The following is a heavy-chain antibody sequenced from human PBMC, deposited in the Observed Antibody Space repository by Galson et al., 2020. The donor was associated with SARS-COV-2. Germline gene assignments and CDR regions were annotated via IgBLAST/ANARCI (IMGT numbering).Heavy chain of an antibody. J-gene: IGHJ3*01. Sequence: GESLKLSCAASGFTFNNYGMHWVRQAPGKGLEWVAVISTDGNNKYDADSVKGRFTISRDKSNNTLYLQMNSLRPEDTAVYFCARAGYSSTWTLGDAFDVWGQGTLVTVSS. D-gene: IGHD6-13*01. CDR1: GFTFNNYG. CDR3: ARAGYSSTWTLGDAFDV. V-gene: IGHV3-30*03. CDR2: ISTDGNNK.